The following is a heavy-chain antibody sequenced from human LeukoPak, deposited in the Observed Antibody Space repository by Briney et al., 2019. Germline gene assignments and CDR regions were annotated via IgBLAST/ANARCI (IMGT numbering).Heavy chain of an antibody. V-gene: IGHV3-7*01. D-gene: IGHD3-22*01. CDR2: IKQDGSEK. J-gene: IGHJ4*02. CDR3: ARASSSGYRGADF. Sequence: GGSLRLSCAASGFTFSSYWMSWVRQAPGKGLEWVANIKQDGSEKYYVDPVKGRFTISRDNAKNSLYLQMNSLRAEDTAVYYCARASSSGYRGADFWGQGTLVTVSS. CDR1: GFTFSSYW.